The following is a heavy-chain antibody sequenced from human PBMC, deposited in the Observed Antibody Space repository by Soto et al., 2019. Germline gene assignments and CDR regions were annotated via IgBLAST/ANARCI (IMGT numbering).Heavy chain of an antibody. CDR3: ERDGDVNTGFGKDY. CDR1: GYNFAVYC. Sequence: GESLKISCKGSGYNFAVYCIALVRQIPGKGLELMGIIYPSDSDTRYRPSVKGRFTISRDNSKNTLYLQMTSLSAEDTAMYYCERDGDVNTGFGKDYWGQGTLVTVSS. J-gene: IGHJ4*02. D-gene: IGHD3-16*01. V-gene: IGHV5-51*01. CDR2: IYPSDSDT.